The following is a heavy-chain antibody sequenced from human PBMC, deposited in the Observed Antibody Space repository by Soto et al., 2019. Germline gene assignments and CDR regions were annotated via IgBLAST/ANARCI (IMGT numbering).Heavy chain of an antibody. V-gene: IGHV5-51*01. J-gene: IGHJ5*02. CDR2: IYPGDSDT. Sequence: GESLKISCKGSGYSFTSYWIGWVRQMPGKGLEWMGIIYPGDSDTRYSPSFQGQVTISADKSISTAYLQRSSLKASDTAMYYCARRGGYDFWSANWFDPWGQGTLVTVSS. D-gene: IGHD3-3*01. CDR1: GYSFTSYW. CDR3: ARRGGYDFWSANWFDP.